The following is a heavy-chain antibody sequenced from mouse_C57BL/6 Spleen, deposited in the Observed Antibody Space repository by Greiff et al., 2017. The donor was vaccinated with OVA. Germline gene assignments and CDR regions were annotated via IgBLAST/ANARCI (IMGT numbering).Heavy chain of an antibody. V-gene: IGHV1-42*01. CDR3: ARYDDGYPFAY. CDR1: GYSFTGYY. J-gene: IGHJ3*01. Sequence: EVKLVESGPELVKPGASVKISCKASGYSFTGYYMNWVKQSPEKSLEWIGEINPSTGGTTYNQKFKAKATLTVDKSSSTAYMQLKSLTSEDSAVYYCARYDDGYPFAYWGQGTLVTVSA. D-gene: IGHD2-3*01. CDR2: INPSTGGT.